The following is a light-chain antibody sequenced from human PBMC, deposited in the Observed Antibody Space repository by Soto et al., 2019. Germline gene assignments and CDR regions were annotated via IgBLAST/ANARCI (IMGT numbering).Light chain of an antibody. Sequence: EIVITQSPATLSVSPGEGATLSCRASQGIGNTLAWYQQKPGQTPRLLIYAASIRATGVPARFSGSGSGTDFTLTISSLEPEDIAVYYCQERSRWPRATFGGGTRVEIK. CDR1: QGIGNT. V-gene: IGKV3D-11*01. J-gene: IGKJ4*01. CDR3: QERSRWPRAT. CDR2: AAS.